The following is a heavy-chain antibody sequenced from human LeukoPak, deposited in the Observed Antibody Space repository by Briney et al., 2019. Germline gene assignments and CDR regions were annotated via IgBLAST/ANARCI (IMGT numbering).Heavy chain of an antibody. D-gene: IGHD6-19*01. CDR3: AREGDSSGWYFDY. Sequence: SETLSLTCTVSGGSISSNYWSWIREPAGKGLEWIGYIYYSGSTNYNPSLKSRVTISVDTSKNQFSLKLSSVTAADTAVYYCAREGDSSGWYFDYWGQGTLVTVSS. V-gene: IGHV4-59*01. CDR2: IYYSGST. J-gene: IGHJ4*02. CDR1: GGSISSNY.